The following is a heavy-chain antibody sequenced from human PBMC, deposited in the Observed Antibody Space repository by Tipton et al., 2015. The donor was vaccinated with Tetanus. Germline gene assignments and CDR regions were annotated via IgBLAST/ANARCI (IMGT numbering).Heavy chain of an antibody. V-gene: IGHV4-59*01. D-gene: IGHD3-22*01. CDR2: IYHSGRT. CDR3: ARVTGDFYDSSTYDPKYFGL. J-gene: IGHJ4*02. CDR1: GGSIRNSY. Sequence: GLVKPSETLSLTCSVSGGSIRNSYWSWIRQPPGKGLEWIGYIYHSGRTVYNPSLESRVTISVDTSKIRVFLRLSSVTAADTAVYFCARVTGDFYDSSTYDPKYFGLGGQGALVTVSS.